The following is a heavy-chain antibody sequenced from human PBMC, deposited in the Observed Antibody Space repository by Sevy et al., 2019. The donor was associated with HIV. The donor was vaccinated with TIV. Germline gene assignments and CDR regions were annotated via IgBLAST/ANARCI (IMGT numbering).Heavy chain of an antibody. V-gene: IGHV1-2*02. J-gene: IGHJ6*02. CDR2: INPNSGGT. D-gene: IGHD6-6*01. CDR3: ARDKYSSLLGYYYGMDV. CDR1: GYTFTGYY. Sequence: ASVKVSCKASGYTFTGYYMHWVRQAPGQGLEWMGWINPNSGGTNYAQKFQGRVTMTRDTSISTAYMELSRLRSDDTAVYYWARDKYSSLLGYYYGMDVWGQGTTVTVSS.